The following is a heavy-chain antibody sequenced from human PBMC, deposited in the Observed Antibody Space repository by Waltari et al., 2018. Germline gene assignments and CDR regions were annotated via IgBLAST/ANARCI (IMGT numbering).Heavy chain of an antibody. J-gene: IGHJ1*01. CDR3: AKDQVVQGVISSFRAEYFQH. D-gene: IGHD3-10*01. V-gene: IGHV3-23*01. Sequence: EVQLLESGGGLVQPGGSLRLSCAASGFTFSSYAMSWVRQAPGKGLGWVSAISGSGGSTYYADSVKGRFTISRDNSKNTLYLQMNSLRAEDTAVYYCAKDQVVQGVISSFRAEYFQHWGQGTLVTVSS. CDR1: GFTFSSYA. CDR2: ISGSGGST.